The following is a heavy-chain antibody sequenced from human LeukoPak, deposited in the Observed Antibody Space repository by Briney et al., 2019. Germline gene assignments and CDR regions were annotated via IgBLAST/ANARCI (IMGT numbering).Heavy chain of an antibody. CDR3: AKEKAAAGTDPRYFDL. Sequence: DPGGSLRLSCAASGFTFSRYTMNWVRQAPGKGLEWVSYISSSGNTKYYADSVRGRFTISRDNAKNSLYLQMNGLRAEDTAVYYCAKEKAAAGTDPRYFDLWGRGTLVTVSS. J-gene: IGHJ2*01. CDR1: GFTFSRYT. D-gene: IGHD6-13*01. V-gene: IGHV3-48*04. CDR2: ISSSGNTK.